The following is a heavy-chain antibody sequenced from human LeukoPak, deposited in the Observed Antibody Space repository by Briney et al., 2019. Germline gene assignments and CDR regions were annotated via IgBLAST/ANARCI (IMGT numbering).Heavy chain of an antibody. J-gene: IGHJ4*02. D-gene: IGHD3-22*01. V-gene: IGHV3-21*01. CDR2: ISSSSSYI. CDR1: GFTLSTYS. CDR3: ARDLGTRPYDSSGFPPDY. Sequence: GGSLRLSCAAFGFTLSTYSMNWVRQAPGKGLELVSSISSSSSYIYYADVVKGRFTISRDNAKNSLYLQMNSLRAEDTAVYYCARDLGTRPYDSSGFPPDYWGQGTLVTVSS.